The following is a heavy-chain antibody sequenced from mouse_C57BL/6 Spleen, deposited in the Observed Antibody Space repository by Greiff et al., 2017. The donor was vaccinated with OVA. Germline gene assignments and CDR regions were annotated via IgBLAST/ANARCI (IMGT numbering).Heavy chain of an antibody. Sequence: VQLQQSGPVLVKPGASVKMSCKASGYTFTDYYMNWVKQSHGKSLEWIGVINPYNGGTSYNQKFKGKATLTVDKSSSTAYIELNSLTSHYSAVYYFAISWDSTTSCDYYAMDYWGQGTSVTVSS. CDR1: GYTFTDYY. V-gene: IGHV1-19*01. CDR2: INPYNGGT. J-gene: IGHJ4*01. CDR3: AISWDSTTSCDYYAMDY. D-gene: IGHD1-1*01.